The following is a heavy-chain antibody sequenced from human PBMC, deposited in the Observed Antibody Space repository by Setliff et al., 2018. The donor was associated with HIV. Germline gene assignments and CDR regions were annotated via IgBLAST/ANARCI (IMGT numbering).Heavy chain of an antibody. V-gene: IGHV4-59*01. CDR3: AGVNYYDASGLRAEYFQL. CDR1: GASINSYF. Sequence: NPSETLSLTCTVSGASINSYFWSWIRQPPGKGPEWLGYIYYTGSTNYNPALESRITMSVDTSKNQFSLTLKSVTAADTGVYYCAGVNYYDASGLRAEYFQLWGQGTQVTVSS. D-gene: IGHD3-22*01. CDR2: IYYTGST. J-gene: IGHJ1*01.